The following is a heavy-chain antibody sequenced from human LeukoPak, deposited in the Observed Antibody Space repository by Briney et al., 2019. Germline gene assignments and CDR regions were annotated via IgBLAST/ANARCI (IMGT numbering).Heavy chain of an antibody. CDR3: ASKGAGHCYDASCMGSFDL. CDR2: INPNTGDT. Sequence: ASVKVSCKASGYSFIDYYLHWVRQAPGQRLEWMGYINPNTGDTNSAQHFLRRVIMTRDTSITTAYMELSRLKSDDTALYYCASKGAGHCYDASCMGSFDLWGQGTTVAVSS. D-gene: IGHD2-15*01. CDR1: GYSFIDYY. V-gene: IGHV1-2*02. J-gene: IGHJ3*01.